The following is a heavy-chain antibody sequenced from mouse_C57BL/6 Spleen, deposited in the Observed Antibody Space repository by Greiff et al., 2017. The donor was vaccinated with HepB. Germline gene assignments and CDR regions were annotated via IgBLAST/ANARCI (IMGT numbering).Heavy chain of an antibody. CDR3: ARKGDGYGDYFDY. V-gene: IGHV3-6*01. CDR1: GYSITSGYY. D-gene: IGHD2-2*01. CDR2: ISYDGSN. Sequence: EVQVVESGPGLVKPSQSLSLTCSVTGYSITSGYYWNWIRQFPGNKLEWMGYISYDGSNNYNPSLKNRISITRDTSKNQFFLKLNSVTTEDTATYYCARKGDGYGDYFDYWGQGTTLTVSS. J-gene: IGHJ2*01.